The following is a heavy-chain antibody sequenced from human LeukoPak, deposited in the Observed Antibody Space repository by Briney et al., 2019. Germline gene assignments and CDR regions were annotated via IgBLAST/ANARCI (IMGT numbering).Heavy chain of an antibody. D-gene: IGHD3-16*01. CDR1: GFTFSSYA. CDR2: ISGSGDST. V-gene: IGHV3-23*01. J-gene: IGHJ4*02. Sequence: GGSLRLSCVASGFTFSSYAMNWVRQAPGKGLEWVSAISGSGDSTYYADSVKGRLTISRDNSKKTLYLQMNSLRAEDTAVYYCAKEESWYYFEYWGQGTLVTVSS. CDR3: AKEESWYYFEY.